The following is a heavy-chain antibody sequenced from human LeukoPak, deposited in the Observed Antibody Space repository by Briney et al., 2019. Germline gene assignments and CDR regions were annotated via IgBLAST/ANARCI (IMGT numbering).Heavy chain of an antibody. CDR2: ISYDGSNK. D-gene: IGHD3-22*01. CDR1: GFTFSSYG. CDR3: ARPYYYDSSGYY. Sequence: GGSLRLSCAASGFTFSSYGMHWVRQAPGKGLEWVAVISYDGSNKYYADSVKGRFTISRDNSKNTLYVQMNSLRAEDTAVYYCARPYYYDSSGYYWGQGTLVTVSS. J-gene: IGHJ4*02. V-gene: IGHV3-30*03.